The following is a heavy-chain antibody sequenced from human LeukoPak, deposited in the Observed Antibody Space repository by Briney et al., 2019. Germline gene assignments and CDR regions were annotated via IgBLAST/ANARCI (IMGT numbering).Heavy chain of an antibody. J-gene: IGHJ5*02. D-gene: IGHD2-15*01. CDR1: GGSVSSGSYY. V-gene: IGHV4-61*01. CDR2: IYYSGST. Sequence: SETLSLTCTVSGGSVSSGSYYWSWIRQPPGKGLEWIGYIYYSGSTNYNPSLKSRVTISLDTSKNQFSLKLNSVTAADTAVYYCARGGDIVAATFSFLWFDPWGQGTLVTVSS. CDR3: ARGGDIVAATFSFLWFDP.